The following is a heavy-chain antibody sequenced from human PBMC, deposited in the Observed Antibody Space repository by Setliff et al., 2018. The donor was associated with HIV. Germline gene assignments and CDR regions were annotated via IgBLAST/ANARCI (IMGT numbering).Heavy chain of an antibody. J-gene: IGHJ4*02. Sequence: PSETLSLTCTVSGGSISSHYWSWIRQPPGKGLEWIGSIYYSESTNYNPSLKSRVTISVDTSKNQFSLQVTSVTAADTAVYYCARRRASSYKGTDYWGQGTLVTVPS. CDR3: ARRRASSYKGTDY. V-gene: IGHV4-59*11. CDR1: GGSISSHY. CDR2: IYYSEST. D-gene: IGHD2-15*01.